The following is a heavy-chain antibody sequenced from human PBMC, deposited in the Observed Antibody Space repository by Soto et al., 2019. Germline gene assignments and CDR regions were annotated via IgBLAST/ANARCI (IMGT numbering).Heavy chain of an antibody. V-gene: IGHV4-59*08. J-gene: IGHJ3*02. Sequence: SETLSLTCTVSGGSISSYYWSWIRQPPGKGLEWIGYIYYSGSTNYNPSLKSRVTISVDTSKNQFSLKLSSVTAADTAVYYCARHFGLHLGELSFIVAFDIWGQGTMVTVSS. CDR1: GGSISSYY. D-gene: IGHD3-16*02. CDR3: ARHFGLHLGELSFIVAFDI. CDR2: IYYSGST.